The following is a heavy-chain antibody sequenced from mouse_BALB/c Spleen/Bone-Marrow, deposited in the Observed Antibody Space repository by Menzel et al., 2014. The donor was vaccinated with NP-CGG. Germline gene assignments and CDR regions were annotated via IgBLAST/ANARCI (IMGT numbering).Heavy chain of an antibody. CDR2: INPDSSTI. CDR1: GFDFNRYW. V-gene: IGHV4-1*02. CDR3: ARLSYYGRFAY. D-gene: IGHD1-1*01. J-gene: IGHJ3*01. Sequence: EVQLVESGGGLVQPGGSLKLSCAASGFDFNRYWMSWVRQAPGKGLKWIGEINPDSSTINYTPSLKDKFIISRDNAKNTLYLQMSTVRSEDTALYYCARLSYYGRFAYWGQGTLVTVSA.